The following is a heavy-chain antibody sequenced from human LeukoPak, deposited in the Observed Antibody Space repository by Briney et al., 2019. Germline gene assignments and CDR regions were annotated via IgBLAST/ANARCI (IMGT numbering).Heavy chain of an antibody. CDR3: ARDGQWLVPDY. J-gene: IGHJ4*02. D-gene: IGHD6-19*01. CDR2: ISAYNGNT. Sequence: ASVKVSCKASGYTFTSYGISWVRQAPGQGLEWMGWISAYNGNTNYAQKLQGRVTMTADTSTSTACMELRSLRSDDTAVYYCARDGQWLVPDYWGQGTPVTVSS. V-gene: IGHV1-18*04. CDR1: GYTFTSYG.